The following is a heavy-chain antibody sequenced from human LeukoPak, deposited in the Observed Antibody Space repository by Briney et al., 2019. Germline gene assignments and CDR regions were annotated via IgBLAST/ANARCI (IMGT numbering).Heavy chain of an antibody. J-gene: IGHJ4*02. CDR1: GFTFSGYD. D-gene: IGHD3-22*01. Sequence: PGGSLSLSCAASGFTFSGYDMSWARQAPGKGMEWDSSLSGSGGSTDYADPVKGRFTISRDNSKNTLYLQMNSLRAEDTAVYYCARDVMWYDSSGYPFDYWGQGTLVTVSS. CDR2: LSGSGGST. CDR3: ARDVMWYDSSGYPFDY. V-gene: IGHV3-23*01.